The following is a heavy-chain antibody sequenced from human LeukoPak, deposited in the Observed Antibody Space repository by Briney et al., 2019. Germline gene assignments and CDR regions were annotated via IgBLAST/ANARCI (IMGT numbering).Heavy chain of an antibody. D-gene: IGHD6-13*01. CDR1: GFTFSSYG. Sequence: GGSLRLSCAASGFTFSSYGMSWVRQAPGKGLEWVSAISGSGGSTYYADSVKGRFTISRDNSKNTLYLQMNSLRAEDTAVYYCAKDRRSSSWYWYYFDYWGQGTLVTVSS. CDR3: AKDRRSSSWYWYYFDY. CDR2: ISGSGGST. V-gene: IGHV3-23*01. J-gene: IGHJ4*02.